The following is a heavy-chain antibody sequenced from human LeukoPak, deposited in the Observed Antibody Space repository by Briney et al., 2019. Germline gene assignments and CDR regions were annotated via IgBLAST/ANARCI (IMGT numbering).Heavy chain of an antibody. CDR1: GGSFSGYY. Sequence: SETLSLTCAVYGGSFSGYYWSWIRQPPGRGLEWIGEINHSGSTNYNASLKSRVTISVDTSKNQFSLKLSSVTAADTAVYYCARGIGQGGTVTSVGMDVWGQGTTVTVSS. J-gene: IGHJ6*02. D-gene: IGHD4-17*01. CDR3: ARGIGQGGTVTSVGMDV. V-gene: IGHV4-34*01. CDR2: INHSGST.